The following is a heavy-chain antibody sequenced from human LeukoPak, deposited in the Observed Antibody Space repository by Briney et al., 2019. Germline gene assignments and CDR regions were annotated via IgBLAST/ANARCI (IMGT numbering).Heavy chain of an antibody. CDR2: ITSSGITT. V-gene: IGHV3-48*03. D-gene: IGHD7-27*01. CDR3: AREGQTGDSFDY. Sequence: PGGSLRLSCAASGFTFSTYEMNWVRQAPGKGLEWVSYITSSGITTYYADSVKGRFTISRDNAKNSLCLQMNSLRAEDTAVYYCAREGQTGDSFDYWGQGTLVTVSS. CDR1: GFTFSTYE. J-gene: IGHJ4*02.